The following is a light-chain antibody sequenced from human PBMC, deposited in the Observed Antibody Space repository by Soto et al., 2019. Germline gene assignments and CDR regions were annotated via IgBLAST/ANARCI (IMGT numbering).Light chain of an antibody. CDR2: DVS. CDR1: SSDIGGHIS. V-gene: IGLV2-11*01. Sequence: QSALTQPRSVSGSPGQSVTISCTGTSSDIGGHISVSWFEKHPGKAPKLRISDVSKRLSGVPDRFSGSKSGNTASLTISGLQAEDEADYYCCSSTGAFYVFGTGTKVTVL. J-gene: IGLJ1*01. CDR3: CSSTGAFYV.